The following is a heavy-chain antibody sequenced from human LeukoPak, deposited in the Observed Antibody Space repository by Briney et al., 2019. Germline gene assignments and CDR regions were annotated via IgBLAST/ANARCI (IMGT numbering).Heavy chain of an antibody. CDR3: ARVSDTAMVNDY. V-gene: IGHV4-34*01. CDR2: INHSGST. Sequence: PSETLSLTYAVYGGSFSGYYWSWIRQPPGKGLEWIGEINHSGSTNYNPSLKSRVTISVDTSKNQFSLKLSSVTAADTAVYYCARVSDTAMVNDYWGQGTLVTVSS. CDR1: GGSFSGYY. J-gene: IGHJ4*02. D-gene: IGHD5-18*01.